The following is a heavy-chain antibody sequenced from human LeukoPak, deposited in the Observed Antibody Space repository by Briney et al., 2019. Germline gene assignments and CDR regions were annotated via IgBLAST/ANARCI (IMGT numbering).Heavy chain of an antibody. CDR2: IIPIFGTA. J-gene: IGHJ4*02. CDR1: GGTFSSYA. CDR3: ARDQKEYYYDSSGYSEPLYFDY. D-gene: IGHD3-22*01. V-gene: IGHV1-69*13. Sequence: ASVKVSCKASGGTFSSYAISWVRQAPGQGLEWMGGIIPIFGTANYAQKFQGRVTITADESTSTAYMELSSLRSEDTAVYYCARDQKEYYYDSSGYSEPLYFDYWGQGTLVTVSS.